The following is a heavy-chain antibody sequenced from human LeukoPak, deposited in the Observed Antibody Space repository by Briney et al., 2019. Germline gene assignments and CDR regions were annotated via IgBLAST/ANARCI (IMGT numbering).Heavy chain of an antibody. Sequence: ASVKVSCKASGGTFSSYAIIWVRQAPGQGLEWMGGIIPIFGTANYAQKFQGRVTITTEESTSTAYMELSSLRSEDTAVYYCASRPEGHAFDIWGQGTMVTVSS. J-gene: IGHJ3*02. CDR3: ASRPEGHAFDI. CDR1: GGTFSSYA. V-gene: IGHV1-69*05. D-gene: IGHD6-6*01. CDR2: IIPIFGTA.